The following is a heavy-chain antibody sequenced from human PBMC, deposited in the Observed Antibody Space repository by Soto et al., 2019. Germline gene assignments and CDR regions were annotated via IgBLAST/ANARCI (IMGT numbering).Heavy chain of an antibody. CDR3: ARAGIVVGPAASHWFDP. CDR2: IIPILGIA. CDR1: GGTFSSYT. D-gene: IGHD2-2*01. Sequence: QVQLVQSGAEVKKPGSSVKVSCKASGGTFSSYTISWVRQAPGQGLEWMGRIIPILGIANYAQKFQGRVPIPADKPTGTAYLELSSLRSEDTAVYYCARAGIVVGPAASHWFDPWGQGTLVTVSS. J-gene: IGHJ5*02. V-gene: IGHV1-69*02.